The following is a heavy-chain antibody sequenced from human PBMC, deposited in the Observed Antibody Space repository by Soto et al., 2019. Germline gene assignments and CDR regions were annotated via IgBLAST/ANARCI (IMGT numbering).Heavy chain of an antibody. V-gene: IGHV4-61*01. J-gene: IGHJ6*02. CDR3: ARDDYDFGSGYYYGMDV. CDR2: IYYSGST. Sequence: SETLSLTCTVSGGSVSSGSYYWSWIRQPPGKGLEWIGYIYYSGSTNYNPSLKSRVTISVDTSKNQFSLRLSSVTAADTAVYYCARDDYDFGSGYYYGMDVWGQGTRSPSP. D-gene: IGHD3-3*01. CDR1: GGSVSSGSYY.